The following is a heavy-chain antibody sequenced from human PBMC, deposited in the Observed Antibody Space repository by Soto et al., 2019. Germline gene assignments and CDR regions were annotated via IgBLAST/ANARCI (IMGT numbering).Heavy chain of an antibody. D-gene: IGHD4-17*01. J-gene: IGHJ4*02. Sequence: ASVKVSCKASGYTFTSYYMHWVRQAPGQGLEWMGIINPSGGSASYAHNFQGRVTMTRDTSTSTVYMELSSLRSDDTAVYFCARIPGYYGDYVGELNFWGEGTMVTVYS. V-gene: IGHV1-46*01. CDR1: GYTFTSYY. CDR3: ARIPGYYGDYVGELNF. CDR2: INPSGGSA.